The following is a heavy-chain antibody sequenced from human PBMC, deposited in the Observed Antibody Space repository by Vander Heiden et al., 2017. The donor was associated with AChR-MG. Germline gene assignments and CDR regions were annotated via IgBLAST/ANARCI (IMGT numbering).Heavy chain of an antibody. V-gene: IGHV2-5*02. J-gene: IGHJ4*02. CDR1: GFSLSTSAVG. Sequence: QITLEESGPTLVKPTQTLTLTCTFSGFSLSTSAVGVGWIRQSPGGALEWLALIYWDEAKRYNPSLKTRLTVTKDTSKNQVVLTMTTMDPLDTATYYCAHKAVAGDYYFDYWGRGTLVTVSS. D-gene: IGHD6-19*01. CDR2: IYWDEAK. CDR3: AHKAVAGDYYFDY.